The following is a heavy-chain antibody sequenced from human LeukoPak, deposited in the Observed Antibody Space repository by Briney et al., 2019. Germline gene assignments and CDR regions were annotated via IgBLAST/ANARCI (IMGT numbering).Heavy chain of an antibody. Sequence: SETLSLTCTVSGGSISSSSYYWGWIRQPPGKGLEWIGSIYYSGSTYYNPSLKSRVTISVDTSKNQFSLKLSFVTAADTAVYYCASNTGPSSGWYEGDDHWGQGTLVTVSS. V-gene: IGHV4-39*01. CDR3: ASNTGPSSGWYEGDDH. D-gene: IGHD6-19*01. CDR1: GGSISSSSYY. CDR2: IYYSGST. J-gene: IGHJ4*02.